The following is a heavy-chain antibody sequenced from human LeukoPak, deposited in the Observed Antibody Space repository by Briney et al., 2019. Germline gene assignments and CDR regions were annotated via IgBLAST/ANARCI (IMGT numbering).Heavy chain of an antibody. Sequence: SETLSLTCAVSGYSISSGYYWGWLRPPPGKGLDWIGSISHSGSTYYNPSLRSRVTISIDTSKNQFSLRLNSVTATDTAVYYCARAGGYSYGNYYFNYWGQGTLVTVSS. CDR3: ARAGGYSYGNYYFNY. V-gene: IGHV4-38-2*01. D-gene: IGHD5-18*01. CDR1: GYSISSGYY. J-gene: IGHJ4*02. CDR2: ISHSGST.